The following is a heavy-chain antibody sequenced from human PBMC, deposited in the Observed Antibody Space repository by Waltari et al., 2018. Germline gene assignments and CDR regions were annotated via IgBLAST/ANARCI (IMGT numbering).Heavy chain of an antibody. CDR2: IYYSGST. CDR3: ARGRWELLR. V-gene: IGHV4-59*01. Sequence: QVQLQESGPGLVKPSETLSLTCTVSGGSISSYYWSWIRQPPGKGLEWIGYIYYSGSTNYNPSLKSRVTISVDTSKNQFSLKLSSVTAADTAVYYCARGRWELLRWGQGTLVTVSS. CDR1: GGSISSYY. J-gene: IGHJ4*02. D-gene: IGHD1-26*01.